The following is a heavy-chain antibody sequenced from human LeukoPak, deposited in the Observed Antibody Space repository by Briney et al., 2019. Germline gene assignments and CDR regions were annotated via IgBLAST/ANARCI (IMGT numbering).Heavy chain of an antibody. V-gene: IGHV3-66*01. CDR1: GFTVSSNY. CDR2: IYSGGST. CDR3: AKDDAWLQYGN. D-gene: IGHD5-24*01. J-gene: IGHJ4*02. Sequence: AGGSLRLSCAASGFTVSSNYMSWVRQAPGKGLEWVSVIYSGGSTYYADSVKGRFTISRDNSKNTLYLQMNSLRPEDTAVYYCAKDDAWLQYGNWGRGTLVTVSS.